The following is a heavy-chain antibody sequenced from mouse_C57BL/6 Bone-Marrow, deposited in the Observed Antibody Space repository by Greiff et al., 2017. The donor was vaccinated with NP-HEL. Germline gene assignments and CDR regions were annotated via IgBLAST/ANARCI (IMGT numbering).Heavy chain of an antibody. J-gene: IGHJ3*01. CDR2: INPNNGGT. CDR1: GYTFTDYY. V-gene: IGHV1-26*01. Sequence: EVQLQQSGPELVKPGASVKISCKASGYTFTDYYMNWVKQSHGKSLEWIGDINPNNGGTSYNQKFKGKATLTVDKSSSTAYMELRSLTSEDSAVYYCGPNLFLRDWFAYWGQGTLVTVSA. D-gene: IGHD1-1*01. CDR3: GPNLFLRDWFAY.